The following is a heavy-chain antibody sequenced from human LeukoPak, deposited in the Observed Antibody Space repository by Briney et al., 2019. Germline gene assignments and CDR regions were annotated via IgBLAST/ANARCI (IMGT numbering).Heavy chain of an antibody. CDR3: AKDSSGLP. D-gene: IGHD3-22*01. V-gene: IGHV4-34*01. CDR1: GGSISSGGFS. Sequence: PSETLSLTCGVSGGSISSGGFSWSWIRQPPGKGLEWIGEINHSGSTNYNPSLKSRVTISVDTSKNQFSLKLSSVTAADTAVYYCAKDSSGLPWGQGTLVTVSS. J-gene: IGHJ4*02. CDR2: INHSGST.